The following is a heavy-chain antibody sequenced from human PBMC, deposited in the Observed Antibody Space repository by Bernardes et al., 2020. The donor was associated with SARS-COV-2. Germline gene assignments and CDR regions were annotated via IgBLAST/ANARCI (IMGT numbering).Heavy chain of an antibody. CDR2: INSDGSTT. CDR1: GFTFSSYW. V-gene: IGHV3-74*01. J-gene: IGHJ4*02. CDR3: VRGPSDGHGRFEY. Sequence: GGSLRLSCAASGFTFSSYWMHWVRQAPGKGLVWVSRINSDGSTTTYADSVKGRFTISRDNAKNTLYLQMNSLRAEDTAVYFCVRGPSDGHGRFEYWGQGTLGTVSS.